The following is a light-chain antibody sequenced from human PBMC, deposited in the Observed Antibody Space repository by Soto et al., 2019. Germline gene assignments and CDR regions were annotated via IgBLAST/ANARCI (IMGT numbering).Light chain of an antibody. CDR1: QSISSN. Sequence: DIHMTQSTSSLTATIEARLTIQCRASQSISSNLNWYQQKPGKAPKLLIYAASSLQSGVPSRFSGSGSGTDFTLTIISLQPEDFATYYCQQTYSTPYTFGQGTKVDIK. V-gene: IGKV1-39*01. J-gene: IGKJ2*01. CDR3: QQTYSTPYT. CDR2: AAS.